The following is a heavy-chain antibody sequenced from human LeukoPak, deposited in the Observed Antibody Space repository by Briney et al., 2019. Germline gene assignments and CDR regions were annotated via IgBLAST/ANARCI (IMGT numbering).Heavy chain of an antibody. CDR1: GFTLSDHY. V-gene: IGHV3-11*01. D-gene: IGHD6-13*01. J-gene: IGHJ4*02. Sequence: GGSLRLSCAVSGFTLSDHYISWIRQAPGKGLEWVSYIIGSGSNIYYADSVKGRFTISRDNAKNSVFLQMNSLRAEDTAVYYCAGGARRAVAAGIYYYWGQGTLVTVSS. CDR3: AGGARRAVAAGIYYY. CDR2: IIGSGSNI.